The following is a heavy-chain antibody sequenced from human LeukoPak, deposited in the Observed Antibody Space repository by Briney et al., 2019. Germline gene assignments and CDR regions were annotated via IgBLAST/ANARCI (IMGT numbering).Heavy chain of an antibody. V-gene: IGHV3-21*04. J-gene: IGHJ4*02. Sequence: PGGSLRLSCAASGFTFSSYSMNWVRQAPGKGLEWVSSISSSSSYIYYADSVKGRFTISRDNAKNSLYLQMNSLRAEDTAVYYCAREYYDILTGYPHIDYWGQGTLVTVSS. CDR1: GFTFSSYS. CDR3: AREYYDILTGYPHIDY. D-gene: IGHD3-9*01. CDR2: ISSSSSYI.